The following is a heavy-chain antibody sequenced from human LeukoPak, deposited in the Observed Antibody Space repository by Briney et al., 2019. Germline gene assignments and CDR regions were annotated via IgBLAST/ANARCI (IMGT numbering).Heavy chain of an antibody. CDR2: IYTSGST. Sequence: PSQTLSLTCTVSGGSISSGSYYWSWIRQPAGKGLEWIGRIYTSGSTNYNPSLKSRVTISVDTSKNQFSLKLSSVTAADTAVYYCARYRITILGFDPWGQGTLVTVSS. CDR3: ARYRITILGFDP. J-gene: IGHJ5*02. CDR1: GGSISSGSYY. D-gene: IGHD3-3*01. V-gene: IGHV4-61*02.